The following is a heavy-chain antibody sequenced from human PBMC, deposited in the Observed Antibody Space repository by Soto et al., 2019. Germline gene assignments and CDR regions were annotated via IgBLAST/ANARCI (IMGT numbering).Heavy chain of an antibody. CDR3: AGDVPSYVSGELDY. V-gene: IGHV3-15*05. Sequence: EVQLVESGGGLVRPGESLRLSCATSGFAFSSAWMSWVRQAPGQGLEWVGRIKSKADGETTDYAAPVNGRFTVSRDDSKNWLYMQMTSLIIEDTAVYYCAGDVPSYVSGELDYWGQGTLVTVSS. J-gene: IGHJ4*02. D-gene: IGHD3-10*01. CDR1: GFAFSSAW. CDR2: IKSKADGETT.